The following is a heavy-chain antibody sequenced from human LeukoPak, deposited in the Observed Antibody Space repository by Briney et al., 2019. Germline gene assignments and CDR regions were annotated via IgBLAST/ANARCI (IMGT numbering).Heavy chain of an antibody. V-gene: IGHV3-53*04. CDR3: ARDQGYYDSSGYYRARKIYYYYGMDV. CDR1: GFTVSSNY. CDR2: IYSGGST. J-gene: IGHJ6*02. D-gene: IGHD3-22*01. Sequence: GGSLRLSCAASGFTVSSNYMSWVRQAPGKGLEWVSVIYSGGSTYYADSVKGRFTISRHNSKNTLYLQMNSLRAEDTAVYYCARDQGYYDSSGYYRARKIYYYYGMDVWGQGATVTVSS.